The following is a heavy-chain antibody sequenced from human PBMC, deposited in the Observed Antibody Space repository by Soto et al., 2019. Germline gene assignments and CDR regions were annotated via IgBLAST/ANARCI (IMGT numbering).Heavy chain of an antibody. J-gene: IGHJ6*02. CDR1: GFTFSSYA. D-gene: IGHD3-10*01. V-gene: IGHV3-23*01. CDR2: ISGSGGST. Sequence: PGGSLSLSCAASGFTFSSYAMSWVRQAPGKGLEWVSAISGSGGSTYYADSVKGRFTISRDNSKNTLYLQMNSLRAEDTAVYYCAKRNVWFGELIHQILYGMDVWGQGTTVTVSS. CDR3: AKRNVWFGELIHQILYGMDV.